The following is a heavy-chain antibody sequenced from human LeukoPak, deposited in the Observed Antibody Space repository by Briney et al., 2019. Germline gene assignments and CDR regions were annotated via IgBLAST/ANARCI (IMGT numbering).Heavy chain of an antibody. J-gene: IGHJ4*02. D-gene: IGHD6-13*01. CDR2: ISGKNGKT. CDR3: ARRIAAAAVYYFDY. V-gene: IGHV1-18*01. CDR1: GYTLTNYG. Sequence: ASVSVSCKASGYTLTNYGITWLRQAPGQGLEWMGWISGKNGKTNYAQKYQDRLTMTTETSTNTAYMEMRRLISDDTAVYYCARRIAAAAVYYFDYWGQGTLVTVSS.